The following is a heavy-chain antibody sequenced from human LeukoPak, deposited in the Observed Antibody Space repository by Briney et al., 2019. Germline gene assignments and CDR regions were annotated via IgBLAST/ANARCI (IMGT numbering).Heavy chain of an antibody. CDR3: SRSQFDY. V-gene: IGHV3-74*03. CDR2: ISGDGTIK. CDR1: GFPFSSYW. J-gene: IGHJ4*02. Sequence: PGGSLRLSCEPSGFPFSSYWMLWVRQAPGKGLVCFARISGDGTIKTYADFVRGRFTISRDNTKNILYLQMNSLKVEDTAIYFCSRSQFDYWGQGVLVTVSS.